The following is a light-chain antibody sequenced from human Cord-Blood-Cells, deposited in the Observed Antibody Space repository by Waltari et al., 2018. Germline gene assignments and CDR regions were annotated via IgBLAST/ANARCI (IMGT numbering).Light chain of an antibody. CDR3: CSYAGSSTWV. CDR2: EGS. Sequence: QSALTQPASVSGSPGQSLTISCPGTSSDVGSHNLVSWNQQHPGKAPKLMIYEGSKRPSGVSNRFSGSKSGNTASLTICGLQAEDEADYYCCSYAGSSTWVFGGGTKLTVL. J-gene: IGLJ3*02. V-gene: IGLV2-23*01. CDR1: SSDVGSHNL.